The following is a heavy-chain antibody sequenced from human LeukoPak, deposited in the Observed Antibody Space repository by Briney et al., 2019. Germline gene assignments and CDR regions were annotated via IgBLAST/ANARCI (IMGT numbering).Heavy chain of an antibody. V-gene: IGHV3-30*02. CDR2: IRYDGSNK. J-gene: IGHJ4*02. D-gene: IGHD5-24*01. Sequence: GGSLRLSCAASGLTFSRYAMHWVRQAPGKGLEWVAFIRYDGSNKYYADYVKGRFTISRDNSKNTLYLQMNSLRPEDTAVYYCAKDRGDGYPTHFDYWGQGTLVTVSS. CDR3: AKDRGDGYPTHFDY. CDR1: GLTFSRYA.